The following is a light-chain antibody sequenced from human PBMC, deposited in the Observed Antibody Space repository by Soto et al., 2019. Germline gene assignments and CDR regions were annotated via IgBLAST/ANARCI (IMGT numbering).Light chain of an antibody. Sequence: QSVLTQPASVSGSPGQSITISCIGTSSDVGGYNYVSWYQQHPGKAPKLMIYEVTNRPSGVSNRFSGSKSDNTASLTISGLQAEDEADYFCSSYTTSSTLVFGGGTNLTVL. V-gene: IGLV2-14*01. CDR1: SSDVGGYNY. J-gene: IGLJ2*01. CDR3: SSYTTSSTLV. CDR2: EVT.